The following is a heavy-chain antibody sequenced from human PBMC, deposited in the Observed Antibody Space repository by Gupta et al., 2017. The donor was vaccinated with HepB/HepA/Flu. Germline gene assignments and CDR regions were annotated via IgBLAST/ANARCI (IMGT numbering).Heavy chain of an antibody. CDR1: GFRFSTSW. V-gene: IGHV3-74*01. CDR3: ARANFFGTNYAYQFDY. J-gene: IGHJ4*02. D-gene: IGHD3-3*01. CDR2: IFSDGTLT. Sequence: EVQLVESGGGLVQPGGSLRLSCATSGFRFSTSWSHWVRHAPGMGLVWVSRIFSDGTLTKYAGSVKGRFTISRDNTKNTLYLQMDSLTVEDTAIYYCARANFFGTNYAYQFDYWGQGTLVTVSS.